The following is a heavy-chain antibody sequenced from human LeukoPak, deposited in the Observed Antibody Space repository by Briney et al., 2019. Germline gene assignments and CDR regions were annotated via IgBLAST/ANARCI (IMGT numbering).Heavy chain of an antibody. CDR2: ISGSGGST. D-gene: IGHD6-13*01. CDR1: GFTFTTYA. J-gene: IGHJ1*01. CDR3: AKEVQQLVRAEYFQH. Sequence: PGGSLRLSCAASGFTFTTYAMSWVRQAPGKGLEWVSAISGSGGSTYYADSVKGRFTISRDNSKNTLYLQMNSLRAEDTAVYYCAKEVQQLVRAEYFQHWGQGTLVTVSS. V-gene: IGHV3-23*01.